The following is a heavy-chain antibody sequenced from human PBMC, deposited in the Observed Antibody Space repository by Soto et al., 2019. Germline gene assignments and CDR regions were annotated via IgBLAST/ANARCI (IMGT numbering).Heavy chain of an antibody. V-gene: IGHV3-30*18. J-gene: IGHJ3*02. CDR2: ISYDGSHK. CDR3: AKDYQWLANVSKFPDI. D-gene: IGHD6-19*01. Sequence: QVPLVESGGGVVQPGRSLRLSCAASGFTFSSYGMHWVRQAPGKGLEWVAVISYDGSHKYYADSVKGRFTISRDNSKNTLYLQMNSLRAEDTAVYYCAKDYQWLANVSKFPDIWGQGTMVTVSS. CDR1: GFTFSSYG.